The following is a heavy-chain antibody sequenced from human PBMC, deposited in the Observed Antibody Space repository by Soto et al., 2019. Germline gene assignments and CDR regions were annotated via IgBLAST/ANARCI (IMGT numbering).Heavy chain of an antibody. Sequence: QMQLVESGGGLVEPGGSLRLSCEASGFTFSHHYMSWIRQAPGKGPEWVSYISRSGTTIYYADSVRGRFTISRDNSKNALYLQMDSLRAEDTAMYYCGRDPELWDENVATRPSTYYYGMDVWGQGTTVTVSS. D-gene: IGHD5-18*01. J-gene: IGHJ6*02. CDR1: GFTFSHHY. V-gene: IGHV3-11*01. CDR2: ISRSGTTI. CDR3: GRDPELWDENVATRPSTYYYGMDV.